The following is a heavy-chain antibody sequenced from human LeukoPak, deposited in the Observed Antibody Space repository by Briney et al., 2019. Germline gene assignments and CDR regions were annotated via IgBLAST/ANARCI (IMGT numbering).Heavy chain of an antibody. D-gene: IGHD3-3*01. CDR3: AKVTPPVLRFLEWLFVY. CDR2: ISGSGGST. V-gene: IGHV3-23*01. J-gene: IGHJ4*02. Sequence: ETLSLTCTVSGDSISSYYWSWVRQAPGKGLEWVSAISGSGGSTYYADSVKGRFTVSRDNSKNTLYLQMNSLRAEDTAVYYCAKVTPPVLRFLEWLFVYWGQGTLVTVSS. CDR1: GDSISSYY.